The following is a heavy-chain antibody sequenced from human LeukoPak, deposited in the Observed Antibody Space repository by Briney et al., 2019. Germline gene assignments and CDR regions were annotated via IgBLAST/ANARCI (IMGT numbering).Heavy chain of an antibody. V-gene: IGHV3-15*01. CDR2: IKSKTDGGTT. D-gene: IGHD6-13*01. CDR3: TTYSSSWYYFDC. J-gene: IGHJ4*02. Sequence: GGSLRLSCAASGFTFSNAWMSWVRQAPGKGLEWVGRIKSKTDGGTTEYAAPVKRRFTISRDDSTDTLYLQMNSLHTEDTAVYYCTTYSSSWYYFDCWGQGTLVTVSS. CDR1: GFTFSNAW.